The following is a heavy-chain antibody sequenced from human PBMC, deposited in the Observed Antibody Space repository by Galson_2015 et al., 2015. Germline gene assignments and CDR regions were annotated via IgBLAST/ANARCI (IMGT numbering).Heavy chain of an antibody. CDR3: ARGPMAVVTAFHYFDY. J-gene: IGHJ4*02. Sequence: SLRLSCAASGFTFTSFTMHWVRQAPGKGLEWVALISYDGSNKYYADSVKGRFTISRDNSKNTLYLQMNSLRAEDTAVYYCARGPMAVVTAFHYFDYWGQGTLVTVSS. D-gene: IGHD2-21*02. CDR1: GFTFTSFT. CDR2: ISYDGSNK. V-gene: IGHV3-30-3*01.